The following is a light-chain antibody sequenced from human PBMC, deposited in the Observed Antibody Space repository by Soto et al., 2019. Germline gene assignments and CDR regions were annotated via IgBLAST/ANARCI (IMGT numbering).Light chain of an antibody. Sequence: EIVLTQSPGTLSLSPGKRATLSCRASQSVSSSYLAWYQQKPGQAPRLLIYDASNRATGIPARFSGSGSGTEFTLTISSLQSEDFAVYFCQQYNIWPQTFGQGTKVDI. J-gene: IGKJ1*01. CDR1: QSVSSSY. V-gene: IGKV3D-15*01. CDR3: QQYNIWPQT. CDR2: DAS.